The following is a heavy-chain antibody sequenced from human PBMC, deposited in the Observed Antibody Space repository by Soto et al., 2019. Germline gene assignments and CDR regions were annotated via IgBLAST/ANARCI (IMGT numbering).Heavy chain of an antibody. D-gene: IGHD3-3*01. V-gene: IGHV3-11*01. J-gene: IGHJ6*04. Sequence: PGGSLRLSCAASEFTFIDYYMSWSLQAPWKGLEWVSYISSRGSTIYYADSVRGRFTMSRDNAKNSLYLQMSSLRADDTAMYYCVRDQVGPVESVFERWGKGTTVTVSS. CDR3: VRDQVGPVESVFER. CDR1: EFTFIDYY. CDR2: ISSRGSTI.